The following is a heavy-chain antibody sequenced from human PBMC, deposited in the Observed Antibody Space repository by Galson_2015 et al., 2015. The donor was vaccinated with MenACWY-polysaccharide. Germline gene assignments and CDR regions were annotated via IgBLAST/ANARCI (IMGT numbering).Heavy chain of an antibody. CDR3: ATAFSLYVGEV. D-gene: IGHD2-2*02. CDR2: IKQDGSEK. CDR1: GFTFSTYG. Sequence: SLRLSCTASGFTFSTYGMTWVRQAPGKGLEWVANIKQDGSEKYYVDSVKGRFTISRDNSENSMYLQMNSLRADDTAVYYCATAFSLYVGEVWGKGTPVTVSS. V-gene: IGHV3-7*01. J-gene: IGHJ6*03.